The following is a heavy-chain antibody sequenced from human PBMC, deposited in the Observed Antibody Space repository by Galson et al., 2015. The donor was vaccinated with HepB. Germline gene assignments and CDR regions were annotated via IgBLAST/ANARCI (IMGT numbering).Heavy chain of an antibody. J-gene: IGHJ4*02. CDR1: GFTFSSYA. V-gene: IGHV3-64*01. D-gene: IGHD3-22*01. CDR3: ASRVRGYYDY. CDR2: ISSNGGST. Sequence: SLRLSCAASGFTFSSYAMHWVRQAPGKGLEYVSAISSNGGSTYYANSVKGRFTISRDNSKNTLYLQMGSLRAEDMAVYYCASRVRGYYDYWGQGTLVTVSS.